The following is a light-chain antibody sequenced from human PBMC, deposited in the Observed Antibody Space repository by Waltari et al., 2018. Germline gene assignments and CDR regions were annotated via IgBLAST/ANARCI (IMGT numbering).Light chain of an antibody. CDR3: SAWDTSLSAVV. CDR1: SNNVGNQG. CDR2: RNN. J-gene: IGLJ2*01. V-gene: IGLV10-54*01. Sequence: QAGLTQPPSVSKGLRQTATLTCTGNSNNVGNQGAAWLQQHQGHPPKLLSYRNNDRPSGISGRFSASRSGNTASLTITGLQPEDEADYYCSAWDTSLSAVVFGGGTKVTVL.